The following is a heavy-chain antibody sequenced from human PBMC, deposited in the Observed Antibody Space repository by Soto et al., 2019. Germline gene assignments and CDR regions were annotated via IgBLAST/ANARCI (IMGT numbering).Heavy chain of an antibody. D-gene: IGHD3-3*01. Sequence: SETLSLTCTVSVGSINSVAYYWSWIREHPGKGLEWIGYIYYSGSTYYNPSLKSRVTISVDTSKNQFSLKLSSVTAADTAVYYCARAATPSSIFGVVTLYVWGQGTTVTVS. CDR3: ARAATPSSIFGVVTLYV. CDR2: IYYSGST. J-gene: IGHJ6*02. CDR1: VGSINSVAYY. V-gene: IGHV4-31*03.